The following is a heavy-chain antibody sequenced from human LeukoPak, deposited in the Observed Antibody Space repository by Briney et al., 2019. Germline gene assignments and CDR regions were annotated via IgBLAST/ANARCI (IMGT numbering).Heavy chain of an antibody. V-gene: IGHV1-69*13. CDR2: IILIFGTA. CDR1: GGTFSSYA. D-gene: IGHD2-15*01. J-gene: IGHJ3*02. Sequence: SVKVSCKASGGTFSSYAIGWVRQAPGQGLEWMGGIILIFGTANYAQKFQGRVTITADESTSTAYMELSSLRSEDTAVYYCARDRDYCSGGSCYPDAFDIWGQGTMVTVSS. CDR3: ARDRDYCSGGSCYPDAFDI.